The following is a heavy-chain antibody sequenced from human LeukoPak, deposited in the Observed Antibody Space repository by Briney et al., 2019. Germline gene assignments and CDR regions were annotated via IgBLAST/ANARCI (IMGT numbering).Heavy chain of an antibody. Sequence: SVKVSCKASGGTFSSYAISWVRQAPGQGLEWMGRIIPICGTANYAQKFHGRVTITTSKSTSKAYMELRIMSPEYTVVYYCVSSCSGGSCYYDYWGQGTLVTVSS. D-gene: IGHD2-15*01. V-gene: IGHV1-69*05. CDR1: GGTFSSYA. CDR2: IIPICGTA. J-gene: IGHJ4*02. CDR3: VSSCSGGSCYYDY.